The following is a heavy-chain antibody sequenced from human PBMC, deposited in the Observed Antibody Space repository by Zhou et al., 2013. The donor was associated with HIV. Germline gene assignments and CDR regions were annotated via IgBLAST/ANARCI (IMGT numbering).Heavy chain of an antibody. CDR1: GDAYIYYS. Sequence: QVQLVQSGAEVKKPGSSVKVSCKASGDTFSKASGDAYIYYSLSWLRQAPGQGPEWMGGIIPSFGAPIYAQKFQGRVTMTADESTRTVYMELSNLKFEDTAVYYCARGGKTYSSSSKFYFYYMEVWGQGTTVTVSS. D-gene: IGHD6-6*01. V-gene: IGHV1-69*12. CDR3: ARGGKTYSSSSKFYFYYMEV. CDR2: IIPSFGAP. J-gene: IGHJ6*03.